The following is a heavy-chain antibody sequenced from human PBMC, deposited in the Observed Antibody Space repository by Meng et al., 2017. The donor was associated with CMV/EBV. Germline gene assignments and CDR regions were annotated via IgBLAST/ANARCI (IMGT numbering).Heavy chain of an antibody. D-gene: IGHD3-3*01. J-gene: IGHJ6*02. CDR3: ARSADYDFWSGFHYYYYGMDV. Sequence: ASVKVSCKASGYTFTSYDINWVRQATGQGLEWMGWMNPNSGNTGYAQKFQGRVTMTRNTSISTAYMELSSLRSEDTAVYYCARSADYDFWSGFHYYYYGMDVWGQGTTVTVSS. CDR2: MNPNSGNT. V-gene: IGHV1-8*01. CDR1: GYTFTSYD.